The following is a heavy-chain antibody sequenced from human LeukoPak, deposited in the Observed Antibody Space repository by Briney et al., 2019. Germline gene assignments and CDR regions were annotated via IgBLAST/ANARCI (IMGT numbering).Heavy chain of an antibody. D-gene: IGHD5-12*01. CDR1: GFTFSNYG. CDR3: AREMGLNIVATFGY. V-gene: IGHV3-33*01. CDR2: IWYDGSNK. Sequence: GRSLRLSCAASGFTFSNYGTHWVRQAPGKGLEWVALIWYDGSNKYYADSVKGRFTISRDNSKNTLYLQMNSLRAEDTAVYYCAREMGLNIVATFGYWGQGTLVTVSS. J-gene: IGHJ4*02.